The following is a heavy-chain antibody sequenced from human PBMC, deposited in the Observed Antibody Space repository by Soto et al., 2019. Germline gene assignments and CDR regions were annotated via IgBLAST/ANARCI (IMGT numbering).Heavy chain of an antibody. CDR3: ARGPLYYDYVWGSYRFDY. Sequence: GGSLRLSCAASGFTFSSYAMHWVRQAPGKGLEWVAVISYDGSNKYYADSVKGRFTISRDNSKNTLYLQMNSLRAEDTAVYYGARGPLYYDYVWGSYRFDYWGKGTLVTVSS. V-gene: IGHV3-30*04. D-gene: IGHD3-16*02. CDR1: GFTFSSYA. CDR2: ISYDGSNK. J-gene: IGHJ4*02.